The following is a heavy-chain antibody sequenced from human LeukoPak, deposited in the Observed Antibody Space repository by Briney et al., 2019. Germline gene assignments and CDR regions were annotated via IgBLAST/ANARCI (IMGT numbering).Heavy chain of an antibody. CDR3: ARGLRGYSGYDPFGY. D-gene: IGHD5-12*01. Sequence: GASVKVSCKASGYTFTSYGISWVRQAPGQGLEWMGWISAYNGNTNYAQKLQGRVTMTTDTSTSTAYMELRSLRSDDPAVYYRARGLRGYSGYDPFGYWGQGTLVTVSS. CDR2: ISAYNGNT. V-gene: IGHV1-18*01. J-gene: IGHJ4*02. CDR1: GYTFTSYG.